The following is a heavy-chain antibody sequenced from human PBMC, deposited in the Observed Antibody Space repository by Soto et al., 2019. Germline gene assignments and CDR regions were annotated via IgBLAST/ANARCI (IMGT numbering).Heavy chain of an antibody. CDR1: GYTFTSYY. V-gene: IGHV1-46*01. CDR3: AREGEGILRSSAWFRPAHGMGV. Sequence: ASVKVSCKASGYTFTSYYMHWVRQAPGQGLEWMGIINPSGGSTSYAQKFQGRVTMTRDTSTSTVYMELSSLRSEDTAVYYCAREGEGILRSSAWFRPAHGMGVWGQGTTVTVSS. J-gene: IGHJ6*01. D-gene: IGHD3-3*01. CDR2: INPSGGST.